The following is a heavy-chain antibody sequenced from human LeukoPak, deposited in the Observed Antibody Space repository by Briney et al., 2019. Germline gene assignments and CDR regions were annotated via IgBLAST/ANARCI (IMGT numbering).Heavy chain of an antibody. J-gene: IGHJ3*02. CDR3: AGDYYDSSGSI. D-gene: IGHD3-22*01. V-gene: IGHV4-59*01. CDR2: IYYSGST. Sequence: PSETLSLTCTVSGGSISSYYWSWIRQPPGKGLEWIGYIYYSGSTNYNPSLKSRVTISVDTSKNQFSLKLSSVTAVDTAVYYCAGDYYDSSGSIWGQGTMVTVSS. CDR1: GGSISSYY.